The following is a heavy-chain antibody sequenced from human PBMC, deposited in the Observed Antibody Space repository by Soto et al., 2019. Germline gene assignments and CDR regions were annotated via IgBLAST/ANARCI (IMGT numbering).Heavy chain of an antibody. CDR2: IYHSGST. D-gene: IGHD2-15*01. V-gene: IGHV4-4*02. CDR1: GGSISSSNW. Sequence: QVQLQESGPGLVKPSGTLSLTCAVSGGSISSSNWWSWVRQPPGKGLEWIGEIYHSGSTNYNPSLKSRVTISVDKSKNQFSLKLSSVTAADTAVYYCARVKDIVLVVAPTPQLGGMDVWGQGTTVTVSS. J-gene: IGHJ6*02. CDR3: ARVKDIVLVVAPTPQLGGMDV.